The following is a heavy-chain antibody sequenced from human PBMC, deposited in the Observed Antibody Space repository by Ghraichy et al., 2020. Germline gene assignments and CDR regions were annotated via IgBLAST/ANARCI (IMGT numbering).Heavy chain of an antibody. CDR3: ARDSSRPVPAYYYYGMDV. CDR1: GDSVSSNSAA. D-gene: IGHD2-2*01. J-gene: IGHJ6*02. Sequence: SETLSLTCAISGDSVSSNSAAWNWIRQSPSRGLEWLGRTYYRSKWYNDYAVSVKSRITINPDTSKNQFSLQLNSVTPEDTAVYYCARDSSRPVPAYYYYGMDVWGQGTTVTVSS. V-gene: IGHV6-1*01. CDR2: TYYRSKWYN.